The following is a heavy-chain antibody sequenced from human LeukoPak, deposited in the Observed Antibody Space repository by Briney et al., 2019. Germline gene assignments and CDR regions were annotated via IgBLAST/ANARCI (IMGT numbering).Heavy chain of an antibody. CDR3: VSFYETY. V-gene: IGHV3-74*01. J-gene: IGHJ4*02. CDR1: GNYW. D-gene: IGHD2-2*01. CDR2: INSDGSWT. Sequence: GGSLRLSCAASGNYWMHWVRQAPGKGLVWVSHINSDGSWTSCADSVKGRFTISKDNAKNTVYLQMNNLRAEDTAVYYCVSFYETYWGRGTLVTVSS.